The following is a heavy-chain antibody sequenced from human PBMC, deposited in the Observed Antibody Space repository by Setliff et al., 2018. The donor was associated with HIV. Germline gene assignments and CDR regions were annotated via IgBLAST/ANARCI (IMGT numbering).Heavy chain of an antibody. CDR3: AKAAPGSIPGFPEYFHH. CDR1: GGSIIGHY. D-gene: IGHD2-15*01. V-gene: IGHV4-4*07. CDR2: IYTSGST. Sequence: SETLSLTCTVSGGSIIGHYWSWIRQPAGKGLEWIGRIYTSGSTNYNPSLKSRAIISVDTSKNQFSLKLSSVTAADTAVYFCAKAAPGSIPGFPEYFHHWGQGTLVTVSS. J-gene: IGHJ1*01.